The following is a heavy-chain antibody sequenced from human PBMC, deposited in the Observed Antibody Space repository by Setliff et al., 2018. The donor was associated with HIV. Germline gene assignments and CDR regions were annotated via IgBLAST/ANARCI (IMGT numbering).Heavy chain of an antibody. CDR3: ARGFASGSGGYYYDF. CDR1: GYMFRSNA. J-gene: IGHJ4*02. CDR2: VNPYSGNS. V-gene: IGHV1-8*01. Sequence: RASVKVSCKASGYMFRSNAMSWVRQAPGQGLEWMGWVNPYSGNSGYAQRFHGRLTMTRDTSRGTAHMELRSLRSDDTAVYYCARGFASGSGGYYYDFWGQGTLVTVSS. D-gene: IGHD2-8*02.